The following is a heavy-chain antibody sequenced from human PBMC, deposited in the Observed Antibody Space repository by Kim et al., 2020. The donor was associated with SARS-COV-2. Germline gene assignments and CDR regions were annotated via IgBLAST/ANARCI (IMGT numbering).Heavy chain of an antibody. V-gene: IGHV4-31*03. CDR2: IYYSGST. D-gene: IGHD2-2*01. CDR1: GGSISSGGYY. J-gene: IGHJ6*01. CDR3: ARGGNNIVVVPAASVHYYYGMDG. Sequence: SETLSLTCTVSGGSISSGGYYWSWIRQHPGKGLEWIGYIYYSGSTYYNPSLKSRVTISVDTSKNQFSLKLSSVTAADTAVYYCARGGNNIVVVPAASVHYYYGMDGWGQGATGTVSS.